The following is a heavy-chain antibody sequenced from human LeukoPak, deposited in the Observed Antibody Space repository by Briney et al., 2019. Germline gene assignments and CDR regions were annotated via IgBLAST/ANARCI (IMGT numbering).Heavy chain of an antibody. V-gene: IGHV4-34*01. CDR2: INHSGST. J-gene: IGHJ4*02. Sequence: SETLSLTCAVYGGSFSGYYWSWIRQPPGKGLEWIGEINHSGSTNYNPSLKSRVTISVDTSKNQFSLKLSSVTAADTAVYYCARDLMGIAYRGAFYYWGQGTLVTVSS. CDR1: GGSFSGYY. D-gene: IGHD6-13*01. CDR3: ARDLMGIAYRGAFYY.